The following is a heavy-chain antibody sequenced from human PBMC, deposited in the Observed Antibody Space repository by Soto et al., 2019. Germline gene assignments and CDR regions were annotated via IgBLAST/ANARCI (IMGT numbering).Heavy chain of an antibody. V-gene: IGHV3-30*18. CDR2: ISYDGSNK. CDR1: GFTFSSYG. D-gene: IGHD3-10*01. J-gene: IGHJ6*02. Sequence: QVQLVESGGGVVQPGRSLRLSCAASGFTFSSYGMHWVRQAPGKGLEWVAVISYDGSNKYYADSVKGRFTISRDNSKNTLYLQMNSLRAEDTAVYYCAKDRGSGSYYNAGMDVWGQGTTVTVSS. CDR3: AKDRGSGSYYNAGMDV.